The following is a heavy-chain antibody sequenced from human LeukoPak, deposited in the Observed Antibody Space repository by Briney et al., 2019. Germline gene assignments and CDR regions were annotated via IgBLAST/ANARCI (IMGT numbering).Heavy chain of an antibody. Sequence: ASVKVSCKASGYTLTSYGISWVRQAPGQGLEWMGWISAYNGNTNYAQKLQGRVTMTTDTSTSTAYMELRSLRSEDTAVYYCARVELSGSYFYYYYGMDVWGKGTTVTVSS. J-gene: IGHJ6*04. D-gene: IGHD3-10*01. CDR3: ARVELSGSYFYYYYGMDV. V-gene: IGHV1-18*04. CDR1: GYTLTSYG. CDR2: ISAYNGNT.